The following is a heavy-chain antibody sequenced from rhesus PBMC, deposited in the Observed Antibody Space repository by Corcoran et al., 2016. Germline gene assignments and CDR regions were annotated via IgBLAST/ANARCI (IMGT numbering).Heavy chain of an antibody. CDR3: ARDQVDFWTGYYHDY. J-gene: IGHJ4*01. Sequence: QVQLQQWGEGLVKPSETLSLTCAVYGGSISSNYWSWIRQPPGKGLEWIGRIRIGGSTNYNPSLKSRVTISIDTSKNQFSLKLSSVTAADTAVYYCARDQVDFWTGYYHDYWGQGVLVTVSS. CDR2: IRIGGST. D-gene: IGHD3-3*01. CDR1: GGSISSNY. V-gene: IGHV4-160*01.